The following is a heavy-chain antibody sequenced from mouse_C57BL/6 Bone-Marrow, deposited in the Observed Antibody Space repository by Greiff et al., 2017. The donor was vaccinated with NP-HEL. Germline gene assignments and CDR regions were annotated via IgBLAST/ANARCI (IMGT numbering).Heavy chain of an antibody. V-gene: IGHV1-61*01. CDR3: ARAYCGNLWYFDV. J-gene: IGHJ1*03. D-gene: IGHD2-10*01. CDR1: GYTFTSYW. Sequence: QVQLQQPGAELVRPGSSVKLSCKASGYTFTSYWMDWVKQRPGQGLEWIGNIYPSDSETHYNQKFKDKATLTVDKSSSTAYMQLSSLTAEDSAVYYCARAYCGNLWYFDVWGTGTTGTVAS. CDR2: IYPSDSET.